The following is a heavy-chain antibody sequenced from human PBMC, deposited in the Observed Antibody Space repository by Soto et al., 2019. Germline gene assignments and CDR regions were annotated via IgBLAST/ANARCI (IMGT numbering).Heavy chain of an antibody. CDR3: TRHGGQQQLAPY. V-gene: IGHV3-73*01. J-gene: IGHJ4*02. Sequence: PGGSLRLSCAASGFTFSGSAMHWVRQASGKGLEWVGRIRSKANSYATAYAASVKGRFTISRDDSKNTAYLQMNSLKTEDTAVYYCTRHGGQQQLAPYWGQGTLVTVSS. CDR1: GFTFSGSA. CDR2: IRSKANSYAT. D-gene: IGHD6-13*01.